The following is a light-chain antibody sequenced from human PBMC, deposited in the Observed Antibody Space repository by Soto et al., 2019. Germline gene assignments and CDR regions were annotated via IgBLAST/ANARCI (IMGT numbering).Light chain of an antibody. CDR2: DAS. CDR3: QQYNNLPYT. Sequence: DIQMTQSPSYLSASLGDRVTITCQASQAISKYLHWYHQRPGKAPILVIYDASNLEAGAPSRFSGGGSGTSFTLTISRLQPEDIGTYFCQQYNNLPYTFGQGTKLDIK. CDR1: QAISKY. V-gene: IGKV1-33*01. J-gene: IGKJ2*01.